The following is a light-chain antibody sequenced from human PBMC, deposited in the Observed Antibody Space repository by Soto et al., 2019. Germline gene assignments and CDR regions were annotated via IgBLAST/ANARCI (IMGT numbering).Light chain of an antibody. V-gene: IGKV1-39*01. CDR2: AAS. J-gene: IGKJ2*01. CDR3: QQSYSTPMYT. Sequence: DIQMTQSPSSLSASVGDRVSITCRASQSISSYLNWYQHKSGKAPKLLIYAASSLQSGVPSRFSGSGSGTDFTLTISSLQPEDFATYYCQQSYSTPMYTFGQGTKLEIK. CDR1: QSISSY.